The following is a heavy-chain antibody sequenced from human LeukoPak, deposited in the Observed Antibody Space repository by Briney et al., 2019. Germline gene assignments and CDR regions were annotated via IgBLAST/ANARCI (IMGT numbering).Heavy chain of an antibody. CDR1: GGSISSYY. J-gene: IGHJ4*02. CDR3: ARHDRRTGSHFDY. D-gene: IGHD1-14*01. Sequence: PSETLSLTCTVSGGSISSYYWGWIRQPPGEGLEWSGSIYHNGNIYYNPSLKSRVSISVDTSKNQFSLKLSSVTAADTAVYHCARHDRRTGSHFDYWGQGTLVTVSS. V-gene: IGHV4-39*01. CDR2: IYHNGNI.